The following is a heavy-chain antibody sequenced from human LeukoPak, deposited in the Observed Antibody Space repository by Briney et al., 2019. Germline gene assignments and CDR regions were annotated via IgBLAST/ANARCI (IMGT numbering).Heavy chain of an antibody. J-gene: IGHJ3*02. V-gene: IGHV3-30*02. D-gene: IGHD3-9*01. CDR1: GFIFSSCD. Sequence: PGRSLRLSCAASGFIFSSCDMHWVRQAPGKGLEWVASIGYDENNKYYTDSVRGRFTISRDNSKKTVRLQMNSLRGGDTAIYYCAKGHYYDVLTGFGRDTFDIWGQGTRVTVSS. CDR2: IGYDENNK. CDR3: AKGHYYDVLTGFGRDTFDI.